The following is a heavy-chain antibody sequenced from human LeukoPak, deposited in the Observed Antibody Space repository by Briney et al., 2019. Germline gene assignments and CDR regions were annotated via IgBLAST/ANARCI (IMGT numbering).Heavy chain of an antibody. CDR2: ISTSSSTI. J-gene: IGHJ6*04. D-gene: IGHD3-3*01. CDR3: ARDRSITNFGVVRRNKVGTLAV. V-gene: IGHV3-48*01. CDR1: GFTFSTCG. Sequence: GGSLRLSCAASGFTFSTCGMNWVRQATGEGLEWLSYISTSSSTIFYADSVKCRFTISRDNAKNSLYLQMSSLRAEDTAVYYCARDRSITNFGVVRRNKVGTLAVWGKGTTVTVSS.